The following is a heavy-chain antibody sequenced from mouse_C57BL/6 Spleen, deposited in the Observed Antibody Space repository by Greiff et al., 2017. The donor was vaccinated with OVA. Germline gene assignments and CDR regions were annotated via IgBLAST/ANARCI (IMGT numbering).Heavy chain of an antibody. D-gene: IGHD1-1*01. CDR3: ARSGYGSSSPWFAY. CDR1: GYAFSSSW. J-gene: IGHJ3*01. Sequence: QVQLQQSGPELVKPGASVKISCKASGYAFSSSWMNWVKQRPGKGLEWIGRIYPGDGDTNYNGKFKGKATLTADKSSSTAYMQLSSLTSEDSAVYFCARSGYGSSSPWFAYWGQGTLVTVSA. V-gene: IGHV1-82*01. CDR2: IYPGDGDT.